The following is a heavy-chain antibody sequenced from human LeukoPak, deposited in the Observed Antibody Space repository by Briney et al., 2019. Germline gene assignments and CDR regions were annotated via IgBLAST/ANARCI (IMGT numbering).Heavy chain of an antibody. CDR2: IYWDDDK. V-gene: IGHV2-5*02. D-gene: IGHD3-10*01. CDR1: GFSLSTSGVG. J-gene: IGHJ5*02. Sequence: SGPTLVKPTQTLTLTCTFSGFSLSTSGVGVGWIRQPPGKALVWLALIYWDDDKRYSPSLKSRLTITKDTSKNQVVLTMTNMDPVDTATYYCAHSPAFGELLRFDPWGQGTLVTVSS. CDR3: AHSPAFGELLRFDP.